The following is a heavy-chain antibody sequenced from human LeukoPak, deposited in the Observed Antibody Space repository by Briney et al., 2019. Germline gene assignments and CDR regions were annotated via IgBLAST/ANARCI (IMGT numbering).Heavy chain of an antibody. D-gene: IGHD2-2*01. J-gene: IGHJ4*02. CDR1: GYTFTSYG. Sequence: GASVKVSCKASGYTFTSYGISWVRQAPGQGLEWMGWISTYNGDTNYAQKLQGRVTMTRDTSISTAYMELSRLRSDDTAVYYCARGNIVVVPAALPFDYWGQGTLVTVSS. V-gene: IGHV1-18*01. CDR3: ARGNIVVVPAALPFDY. CDR2: ISTYNGDT.